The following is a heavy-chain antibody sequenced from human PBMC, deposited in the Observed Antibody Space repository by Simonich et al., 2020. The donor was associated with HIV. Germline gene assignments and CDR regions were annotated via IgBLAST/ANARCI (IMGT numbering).Heavy chain of an antibody. CDR2: ISAHNGKT. V-gene: IGHV1-18*01. J-gene: IGHJ4*02. Sequence: QVQLVQSGPEVKKPGASVKVSCKASGYTFTSFGITWVRQAPGQGLEWMGWISAHNGKTNYAQKFQARVNMTTDTSTTTAHMEVRSLRSDDTAVYYCARLLGDYFDYWGQGTLVTVSS. CDR3: ARLLGDYFDY. CDR1: GYTFTSFG. D-gene: IGHD3-16*01.